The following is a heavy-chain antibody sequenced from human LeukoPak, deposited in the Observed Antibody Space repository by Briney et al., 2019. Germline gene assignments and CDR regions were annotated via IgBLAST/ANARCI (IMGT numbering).Heavy chain of an antibody. CDR1: GFTFSSYG. Sequence: TGGSLRLSCAVSGFTFSSYGMSWVRQAPGKGLEWVSAISDSGSDTYYADSVKGRFTISKDNSRYTLYLRMNSLRADDTAVYYCAKRVPYSSSSVYFDYWGQGTLVTVSS. J-gene: IGHJ4*02. CDR3: AKRVPYSSSSVYFDY. CDR2: ISDSGSDT. D-gene: IGHD6-6*01. V-gene: IGHV3-23*01.